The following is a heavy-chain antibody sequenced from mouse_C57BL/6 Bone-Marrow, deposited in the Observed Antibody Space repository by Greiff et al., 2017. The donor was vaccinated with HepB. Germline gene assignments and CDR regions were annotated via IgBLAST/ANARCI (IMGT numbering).Heavy chain of an antibody. V-gene: IGHV1-61*01. D-gene: IGHD2-3*01. CDR1: GYTFTSYW. Sequence: VQLQQPGAELVRPGSSVKLSCKASGYTFTSYWMDWVKQRPGQGLEWIGNIYPSDSETHYNQKFKDKATLTVDKSSSTAYMQLSSLTSEDSAVYYCASGHYDGYPAWFAYWGQVTLVTVSA. CDR2: IYPSDSET. CDR3: ASGHYDGYPAWFAY. J-gene: IGHJ3*01.